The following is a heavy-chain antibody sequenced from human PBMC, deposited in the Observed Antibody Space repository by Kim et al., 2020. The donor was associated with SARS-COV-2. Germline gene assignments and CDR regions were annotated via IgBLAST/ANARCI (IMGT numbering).Heavy chain of an antibody. J-gene: IGHJ5*02. CDR1: GGTFSSYA. CDR2: IIPIFGTA. Sequence: SVKVSCKASGGTFSSYAISWVRQAPGQGLEWMGGIIPIFGTANYAQKFQGRVTITADESTSTAYMELSSLRSEDTAVYYCARGGSPDYGDYWWFDPWGQGTLVTVSS. D-gene: IGHD4-17*01. V-gene: IGHV1-69*13. CDR3: ARGGSPDYGDYWWFDP.